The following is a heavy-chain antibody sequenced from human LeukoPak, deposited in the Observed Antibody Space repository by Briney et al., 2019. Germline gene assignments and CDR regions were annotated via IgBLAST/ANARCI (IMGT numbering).Heavy chain of an antibody. Sequence: GGSLRLSCAPSLFALSGDWMSAGPQAPGKGLEWVAKIKQDGSDKYYVDSVKGRFTISRDNAKNSLHLQMNSLGAEDTAVYYCARAHCFLEWSVDYWGQGTLVTVSS. CDR1: LFALSGDW. V-gene: IGHV3-7*01. D-gene: IGHD3-3*01. CDR2: IKQDGSDK. J-gene: IGHJ4*02. CDR3: ARAHCFLEWSVDY.